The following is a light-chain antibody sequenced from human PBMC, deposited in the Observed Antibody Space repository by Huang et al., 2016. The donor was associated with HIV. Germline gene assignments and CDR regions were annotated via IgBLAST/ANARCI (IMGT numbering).Light chain of an antibody. J-gene: IGKJ2*01. CDR3: LHYDNWPPYT. CDR1: QRVGNN. V-gene: IGKV3-15*01. Sequence: EIVMTQSPTTLSVSPGERATLSCRASQRVGNNIAWYQQKPGQAPRLLSYAASTRHTGISGRCSGSGCETEFTITISSLQYEDFAVYYCLHYDNWPPYTFGQGTKVELK. CDR2: AAS.